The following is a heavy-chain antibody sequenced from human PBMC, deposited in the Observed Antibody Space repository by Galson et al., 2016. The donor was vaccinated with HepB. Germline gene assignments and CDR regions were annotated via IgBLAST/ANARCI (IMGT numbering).Heavy chain of an antibody. V-gene: IGHV1-2*02. J-gene: IGHJ6*02. CDR2: INPKSGGT. Sequence: YTFTDCYIHWVRQAPGQGLEWMGWINPKSGGTNYEQRFQGRVTVSRDTSISTAYMELTRLTSDDTAVYYCARVSGVYYGMDVWGHGTTVTVSS. D-gene: IGHD7-27*01. CDR1: YTFTDCY. CDR3: ARVSGVYYGMDV.